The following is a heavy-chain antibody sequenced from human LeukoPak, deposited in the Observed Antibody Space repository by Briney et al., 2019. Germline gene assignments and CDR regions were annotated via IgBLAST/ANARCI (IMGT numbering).Heavy chain of an antibody. CDR1: GGSITSYY. D-gene: IGHD2-2*01. V-gene: IGHV4-59*01. CDR3: ARVNLGYCSSTSCYPFDY. CDR2: IYNSGST. J-gene: IGHJ4*02. Sequence: PSETLSLTCTVSGGSITSYYCSWIRQPPGKGLEWIGYIYNSGSTNYNPSLKSRVTISVDTSKNQFSLKLSSVPAADTAVYYCARVNLGYCSSTSCYPFDYWGQGTLVTVSS.